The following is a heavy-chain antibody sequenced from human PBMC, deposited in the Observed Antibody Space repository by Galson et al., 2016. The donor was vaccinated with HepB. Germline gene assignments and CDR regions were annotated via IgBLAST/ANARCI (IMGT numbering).Heavy chain of an antibody. D-gene: IGHD5-12*01. V-gene: IGHV4-31*03. Sequence: TLSLTCTVSGGSISSSGYYWNWIRQHPGKGLEWIGYIYYSGSTYYNPSLKSRVSISVDTSKIQFSLKLSSVTVADTAVYYCARGSGYGYWYFDLWGRGTLVSVSS. CDR2: IYYSGST. J-gene: IGHJ2*01. CDR1: GGSISSSGYY. CDR3: ARGSGYGYWYFDL.